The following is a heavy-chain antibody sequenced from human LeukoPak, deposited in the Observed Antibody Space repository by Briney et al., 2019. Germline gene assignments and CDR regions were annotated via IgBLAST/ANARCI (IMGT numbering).Heavy chain of an antibody. V-gene: IGHV4-61*01. CDR1: GGFDSSGSYY. CDR3: ARDRGGAYYYGSGSFDY. CDR2: NYYSGRT. J-gene: IGHJ4*02. Sequence: SETLSLTCTVSGGFDSSGSYYWSWIRQPPGKGLEWIGTNYYSGRTNYSPSLKSRVTISVDTSKNQFSLNLSSVTAADTAVYYCARDRGGAYYYGSGSFDYWGQGTLVTVSS. D-gene: IGHD3-10*01.